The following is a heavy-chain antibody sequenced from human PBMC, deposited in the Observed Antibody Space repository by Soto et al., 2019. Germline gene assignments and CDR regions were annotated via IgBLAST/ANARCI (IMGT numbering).Heavy chain of an antibody. CDR3: ARSTGTAPYYYYYYGMDV. Sequence: QVQLVQSGAEVKKPGASVKVSCKASGYTFTGYYMHWVRQAPGQGLEWMGWINPNSGGTNYAQKFKGWVTMTRDTSTSPAYMELSRLGSDDTAVYYCARSTGTAPYYYYYYGMDVWGQGTTVTVSS. CDR1: GYTFTGYY. CDR2: INPNSGGT. J-gene: IGHJ6*02. V-gene: IGHV1-2*04. D-gene: IGHD1-1*01.